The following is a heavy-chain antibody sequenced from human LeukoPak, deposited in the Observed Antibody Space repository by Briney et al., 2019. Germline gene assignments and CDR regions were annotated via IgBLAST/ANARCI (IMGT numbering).Heavy chain of an antibody. CDR1: GYSVSSGYY. Sequence: SETLSLTCTVSGYSVSSGYYWGWIRQSPGKGLEWIGSIYHSGSTYYSPSLKSRVTISLDTSKNQFSLKLSSVTAADTAVYYCASGYLGHFDYWGQGTLVTVSS. CDR3: ASGYLGHFDY. CDR2: IYHSGST. V-gene: IGHV4-38-2*02. J-gene: IGHJ4*02. D-gene: IGHD3-22*01.